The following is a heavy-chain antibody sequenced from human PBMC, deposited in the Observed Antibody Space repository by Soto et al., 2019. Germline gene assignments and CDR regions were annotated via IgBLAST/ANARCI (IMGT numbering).Heavy chain of an antibody. CDR2: INHSGST. D-gene: IGHD6-19*01. CDR3: ARVAVAGTADY. J-gene: IGHJ4*02. CDR1: GGSFSGYY. V-gene: IGHV4-34*01. Sequence: QVQLQQWGAGLLKPSETLSLTCAVCGGSFSGYYWSWIRQPPGKGLEWIGEINHSGSTNYNPSLKSRVTISVDTSKNQFSLKLSSVTAADTAVYYCARVAVAGTADYWGQGTLVTVSS.